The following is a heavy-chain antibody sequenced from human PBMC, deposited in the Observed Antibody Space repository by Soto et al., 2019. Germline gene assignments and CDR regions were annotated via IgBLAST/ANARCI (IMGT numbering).Heavy chain of an antibody. CDR3: ARTDWSGRGGLPDFDY. Sequence: QVQLVQSGAEVKKPGASVKVSCKASGYTFTNHDITWVRQAPGQGLEWMGWISAYNGNTNYAQKLQGRVTMTTDTSTSTAYMELRSLRSDDTAVYYCARTDWSGRGGLPDFDYWGQGTLVTVSS. D-gene: IGHD2-15*01. CDR1: GYTFTNHD. J-gene: IGHJ4*02. CDR2: ISAYNGNT. V-gene: IGHV1-18*01.